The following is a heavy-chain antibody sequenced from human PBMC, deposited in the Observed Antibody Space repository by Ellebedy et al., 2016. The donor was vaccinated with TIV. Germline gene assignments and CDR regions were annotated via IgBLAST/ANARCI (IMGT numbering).Heavy chain of an antibody. CDR2: INPSGGTA. V-gene: IGHV1-46*01. CDR3: ARAMRRGLPIGVVDY. D-gene: IGHD2-8*01. J-gene: IGHJ4*02. CDR1: GYTFTSYY. Sequence: ASVKVSXKASGYTFTSYYLHWVRQAPGQGLEWMGIINPSGGTANYAQKFQGRVTMTRDTSTSTVYMELSSLRSEDTAVYYCARAMRRGLPIGVVDYWGQGTLVTVSS.